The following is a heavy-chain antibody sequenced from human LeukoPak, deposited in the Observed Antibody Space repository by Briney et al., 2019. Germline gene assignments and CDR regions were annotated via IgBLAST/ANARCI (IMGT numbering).Heavy chain of an antibody. J-gene: IGHJ4*02. Sequence: ASVKISCNASGYTFTDYYMNWVQQAPGKGLEWMGLVDPEDGETIYAEKFQGRVTITADTSTDTAYMELSSLRSEDTAVYYCATGVWGSYRYTIDYWGQGTLVTVSS. CDR3: ATGVWGSYRYTIDY. CDR2: VDPEDGET. V-gene: IGHV1-69-2*01. D-gene: IGHD3-16*02. CDR1: GYTFTDYY.